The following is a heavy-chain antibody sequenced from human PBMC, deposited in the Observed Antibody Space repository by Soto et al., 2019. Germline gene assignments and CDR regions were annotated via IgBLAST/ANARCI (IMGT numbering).Heavy chain of an antibody. CDR3: SRRAPEGFDP. J-gene: IGHJ5*02. Sequence: SETLSLTCTVSGGTIRSSNYYWAWIRQPPGRGLEWIGSIDYSGSTYYNPSLKSRVTISVDTSKNHFSLKLGSVTAADTALYYCSRRAPEGFDPWGQGTLVTVSS. CDR2: IDYSGST. CDR1: GGTIRSSNYY. V-gene: IGHV4-39*02.